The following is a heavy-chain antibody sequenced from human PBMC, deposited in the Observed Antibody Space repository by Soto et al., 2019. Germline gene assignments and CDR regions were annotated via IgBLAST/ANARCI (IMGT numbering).Heavy chain of an antibody. CDR1: GYTFTSYG. J-gene: IGHJ4*02. V-gene: IGHV1-18*01. CDR2: ISAYNGNT. D-gene: IGHD5-18*01. CDR3: ATKLGRGYSYGYVDY. Sequence: ASVKVSCKASGYTFTSYGISWVRQAPGQGLEWMGWISAYNGNTNYAQKLQGRVTMTTDTSTSTAYMELRSLRSDDTAVYYCATKLGRGYSYGYVDYWGQGTLVTVSS.